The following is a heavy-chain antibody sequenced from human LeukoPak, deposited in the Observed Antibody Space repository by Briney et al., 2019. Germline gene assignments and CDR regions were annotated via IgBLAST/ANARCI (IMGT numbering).Heavy chain of an antibody. D-gene: IGHD3-3*01. CDR3: ARDGGYDFWSGSLADV. J-gene: IGHJ6*02. V-gene: IGHV4-61*01. CDR1: GGSVSSGNNY. CDR2: IYYSGST. Sequence: SETLSLTCTVSGGSVSSGNNYWSWIRQPPGKGLEWIGYIYYSGSTNYNPSLKSRVTISVDTSKNQFSLKLSSVTAADTAVYYCARDGGYDFWSGSLADVWGQGTTVTVSS.